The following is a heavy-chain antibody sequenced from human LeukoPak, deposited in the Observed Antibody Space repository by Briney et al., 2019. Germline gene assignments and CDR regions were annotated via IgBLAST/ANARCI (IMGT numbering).Heavy chain of an antibody. V-gene: IGHV3-23*01. CDR1: GFTFSSYG. J-gene: IGHJ4*02. D-gene: IGHD3-9*01. Sequence: GGTLRLSCAASGFTFSSYGMSWVRQAPGKGLEWVSAISGSGGSTYYADSVKGRFTISRDNSKNTLYLQMNSLRPEDTAVYFCAKEPHMLIGYYTDYFDYWGQGTLVTVSS. CDR3: AKEPHMLIGYYTDYFDY. CDR2: ISGSGGST.